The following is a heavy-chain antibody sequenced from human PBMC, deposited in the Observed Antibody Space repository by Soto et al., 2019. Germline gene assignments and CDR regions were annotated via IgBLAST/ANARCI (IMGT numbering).Heavy chain of an antibody. Sequence: SETLSLTCTVSGGSITSSGHYWGWIRQPPGKGLECIGNIYYDGNTYYNPSLKSRVTISLDTSKNQFSLRLNSVTAADTAVYYCARSSIIPRLIMHTFAYWGQGTLVTVSS. CDR2: IYYDGNT. CDR1: GGSITSSGHY. CDR3: ARSSIIPRLIMHTFAY. D-gene: IGHD3-3*01. J-gene: IGHJ4*02. V-gene: IGHV4-39*01.